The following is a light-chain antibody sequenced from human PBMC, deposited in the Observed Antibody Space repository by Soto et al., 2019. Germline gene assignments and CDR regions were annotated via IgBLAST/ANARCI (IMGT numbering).Light chain of an antibody. Sequence: QSTLTQPASVSGSPGQSITISCTGTSGEVGGYNYVSWYQQHPGKAPKLMIYDVSNRPSGVSNRFSGSKSGNTASLTISGLQAEDEADYYCSSYTSSSTLLYVFGTGTKLTVL. CDR2: DVS. J-gene: IGLJ1*01. V-gene: IGLV2-14*01. CDR1: SGEVGGYNY. CDR3: SSYTSSSTLLYV.